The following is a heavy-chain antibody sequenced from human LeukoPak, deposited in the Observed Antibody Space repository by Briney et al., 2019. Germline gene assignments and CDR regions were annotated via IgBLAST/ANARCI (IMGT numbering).Heavy chain of an antibody. CDR1: GFTFSRYW. V-gene: IGHV3-74*01. D-gene: IGHD4/OR15-4a*01. CDR3: AKSGLSRFDY. J-gene: IGHJ4*02. Sequence: PGGSLRLSCVASGFTFSRYWMHWVRQAPGKGLVWVSRSNSDGSSTNYADSVKGRFTISRDNAKNTLYLQMNSLRAEDTAVYYCAKSGLSRFDYWGQGTLVTVSS. CDR2: SNSDGSST.